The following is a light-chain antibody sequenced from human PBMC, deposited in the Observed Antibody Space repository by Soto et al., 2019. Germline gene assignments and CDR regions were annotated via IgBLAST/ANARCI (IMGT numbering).Light chain of an antibody. CDR3: QQYHKLWT. CDR2: RAS. V-gene: IGKV3-15*01. Sequence: ETAIPPAPATLSVSPGERATLSCTASLYVYSNVAWFQQRPGQAPRLLIYRASTRATGTPARFSGSGSGTEFTLTITSLQSEDFALYYCQQYHKLWTFGQGTKVDIK. J-gene: IGKJ1*01. CDR1: LYVYSN.